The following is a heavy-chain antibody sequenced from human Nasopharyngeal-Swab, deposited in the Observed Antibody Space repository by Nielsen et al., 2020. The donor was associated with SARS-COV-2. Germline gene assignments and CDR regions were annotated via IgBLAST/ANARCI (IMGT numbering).Heavy chain of an antibody. CDR1: WGGGASYA. D-gene: IGHD3-3*01. Sequence: ASVKVSCKASWGGGASYAMHWVRQAPGQRLEWMGWINAGNGNTKYSQKFQGRVTITRDTSASTAYMELSSLRSEDTAVYYCARTRGLRGLEPHYWGQGTLVTVSS. CDR2: INAGNGNT. V-gene: IGHV1-3*01. CDR3: ARTRGLRGLEPHY. J-gene: IGHJ4*02.